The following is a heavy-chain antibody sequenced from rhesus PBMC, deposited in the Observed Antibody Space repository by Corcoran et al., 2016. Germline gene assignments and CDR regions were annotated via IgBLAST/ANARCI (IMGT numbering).Heavy chain of an antibody. CDR3: ARDNSSGRRYFDY. CDR1: GGSISSGYYY. CDR2: ITYRGST. Sequence: QLQLQESGPGLVKPSETLSVTCAVSGGSISSGYYYWSWIHQPPGKGLEWIGYITYRGSTSYNPSLKSRVTSSRDTSKNQVSLKLSSVTAADTAVYYCARDNSSGRRYFDYWGQGVLVTVSS. D-gene: IGHD6-31*01. V-gene: IGHV4-122*02. J-gene: IGHJ4*01.